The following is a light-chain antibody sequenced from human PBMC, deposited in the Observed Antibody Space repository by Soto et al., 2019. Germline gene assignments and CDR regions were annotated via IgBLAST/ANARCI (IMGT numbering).Light chain of an antibody. CDR1: GSDIGAYNY. Sequence: QSVLTQPASVSGSPGQSITISCTGSGSDIGAYNYVSWYQQHPGKAPKVMIYEGTKRPSGVSDRFSGSKSGNTASLTISGLQAEDEANYYCSSYAGDNIFLFGTGTKVTVL. V-gene: IGLV2-23*01. CDR3: SSYAGDNIFL. CDR2: EGT. J-gene: IGLJ1*01.